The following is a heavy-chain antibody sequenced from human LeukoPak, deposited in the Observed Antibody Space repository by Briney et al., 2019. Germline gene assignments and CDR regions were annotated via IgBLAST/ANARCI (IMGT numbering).Heavy chain of an antibody. Sequence: PGGSLRLSCAASGFSFSTYNMNWVRQAPGKGLEWVSSITTSSTYIYYADSVKGRFTISRDNAKNSLYLQMNSLRAEDTAVYYCAKGSGYSSGWPNYYYYMDVWGKGTTVTVSS. V-gene: IGHV3-21*04. CDR2: ITTSSTYI. J-gene: IGHJ6*03. CDR3: AKGSGYSSGWPNYYYYMDV. D-gene: IGHD6-19*01. CDR1: GFSFSTYN.